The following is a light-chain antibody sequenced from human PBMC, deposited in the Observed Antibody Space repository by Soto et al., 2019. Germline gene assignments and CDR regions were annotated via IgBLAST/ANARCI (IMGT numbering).Light chain of an antibody. CDR1: QHIGTF. V-gene: IGKV3-11*01. J-gene: IGKJ2*01. Sequence: IVLTQSPVTPSLSPGERATLSCRASQHIGTFLAWYQHKVGQAPRLLISDASKRATGTPARFSGSGSGTDFTLTISSLEPEDFAVYYCQQRSYGYTFGQGTKLEI. CDR3: QQRSYGYT. CDR2: DAS.